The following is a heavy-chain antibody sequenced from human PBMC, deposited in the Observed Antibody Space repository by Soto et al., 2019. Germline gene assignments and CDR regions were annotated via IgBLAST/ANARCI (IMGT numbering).Heavy chain of an antibody. D-gene: IGHD2-15*01. J-gene: IGHJ4*02. V-gene: IGHV4-31*03. CDR1: GGSISSGGYY. Sequence: QVQLQESGPGLVKPSQTLSLTCTVSGGSISSGGYYWSWIRQHPGKGLEWIGYIYYSGSTYYNPSLKSRVTISVDTSKNQFSLKLSSVNAADTAVYYCASSFCSGGSCYRYYFDYWGQGTLVTVSS. CDR3: ASSFCSGGSCYRYYFDY. CDR2: IYYSGST.